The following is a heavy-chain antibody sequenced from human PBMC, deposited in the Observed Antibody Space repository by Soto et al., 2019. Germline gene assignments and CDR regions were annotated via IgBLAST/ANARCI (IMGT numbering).Heavy chain of an antibody. CDR3: ARGLPNYSSFDS. D-gene: IGHD4-4*01. CDR2: VSSDGSST. V-gene: IGHV3-74*01. CDR1: GFTFSSYW. Sequence: DVQLVESGGGLVQPGESLRLSCAASGFTFSSYWMHWIRQAPGKGLVWVSRVSSDGSSTVYANSVKSRLTISRDNAKNTLYLQMNSLSDEDTAVYYCARGLPNYSSFDSWGQGTLVTVSS. J-gene: IGHJ4*02.